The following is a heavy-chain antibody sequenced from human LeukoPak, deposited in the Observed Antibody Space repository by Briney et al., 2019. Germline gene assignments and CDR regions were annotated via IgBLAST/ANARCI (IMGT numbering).Heavy chain of an antibody. J-gene: IGHJ4*02. CDR3: TTAGGSYAY. CDR1: GFTFSNAW. Sequence: GGSLRLSCAASGFTFSNAWMSWVRQAPGKGLEWVARIKSKTDGGTTDYAAPVKGRFTISRDDSKNTLHLQMNSLKTEDTAVYYCTTAGGSYAYWGQGTLVTVSS. D-gene: IGHD1-26*01. V-gene: IGHV3-15*01. CDR2: IKSKTDGGTT.